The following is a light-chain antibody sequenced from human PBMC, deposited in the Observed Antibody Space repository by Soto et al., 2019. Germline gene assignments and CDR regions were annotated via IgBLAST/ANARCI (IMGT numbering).Light chain of an antibody. Sequence: ELTQSPGPMVVSHGDRTTLCXRVSISSISYLTWYQQKPGXRPRXXXYGXSSRATGTPDRLSGSGSGTDFTLTINRLEPEDFALYYCQQYGSSTPTFGQGTKVDI. J-gene: IGKJ2*01. V-gene: IGKV3-20*01. CDR3: QQYGSSTPT. CDR2: GXS. CDR1: ISSISY.